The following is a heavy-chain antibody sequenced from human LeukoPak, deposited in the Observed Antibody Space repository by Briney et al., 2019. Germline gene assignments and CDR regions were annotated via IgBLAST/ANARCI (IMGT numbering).Heavy chain of an antibody. Sequence: SETLSLTCTVSGYSISSGYYWGWIRQPPGKGLEWIGSIYHSGSTYYNPSLKSRVTISVDTSKNQFSLKLSSVTAADTAVYYCARVTEQWLVLDAFDIWGQGTTVTVSS. D-gene: IGHD6-19*01. V-gene: IGHV4-38-2*02. J-gene: IGHJ3*02. CDR3: ARVTEQWLVLDAFDI. CDR2: IYHSGST. CDR1: GYSISSGYY.